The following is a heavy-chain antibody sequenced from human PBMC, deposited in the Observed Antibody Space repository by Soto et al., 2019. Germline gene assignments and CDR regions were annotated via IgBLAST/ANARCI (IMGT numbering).Heavy chain of an antibody. D-gene: IGHD6-6*01. CDR2: ISGSGGST. J-gene: IGHJ4*02. V-gene: IGHV3-23*01. CDR1: GFTFSSYG. CDR3: AKTSSASGRECPGH. Sequence: GGSLRLSCASSGFTFSSYGMTWVRQAPGKGLEWVSAISGSGGSTFYADSLGGRFTISRDNSQNILFLEMKSLRAGDTAMYFCAKTSSASGRECPGHWGQGA.